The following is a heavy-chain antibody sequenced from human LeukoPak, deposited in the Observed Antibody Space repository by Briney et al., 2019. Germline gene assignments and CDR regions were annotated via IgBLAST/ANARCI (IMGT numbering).Heavy chain of an antibody. CDR1: GFTSSVYA. D-gene: IGHD3-10*01. J-gene: IGHJ5*02. CDR2: ISGSGGST. V-gene: IGHV3-23*01. CDR3: AKDGQKYYGSVKFDP. Sequence: GGSLRLSCAASGFTSSVYAMSWVRQAPGEGLGWVSAISGSGGSTYYADSVKGRLTISRDNSKNTPYLQMNSLRADDTAVYYCAKDGQKYYGSVKFDPWGQRTRDSVSS.